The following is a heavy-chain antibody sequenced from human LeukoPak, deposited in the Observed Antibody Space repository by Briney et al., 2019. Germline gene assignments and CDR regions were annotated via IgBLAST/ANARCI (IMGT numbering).Heavy chain of an antibody. CDR2: INAGNGNT. CDR1: GYTFTSYA. V-gene: IGHV1-3*01. J-gene: IGHJ4*01. D-gene: IGHD3-10*01. CDR3: ARVPLWFGEHHFDY. Sequence: ASVKVSCKASGYTFTSYAMHWVRQAPGQRLEWMGWINAGNGNTKYSQKFQGRVTITRDTSARTAYMELSSLRSEDTAVYYCARVPLWFGEHHFDYWGQGTLVTVSS.